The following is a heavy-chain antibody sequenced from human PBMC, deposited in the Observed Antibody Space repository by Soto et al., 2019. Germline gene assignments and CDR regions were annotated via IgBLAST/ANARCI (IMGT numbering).Heavy chain of an antibody. J-gene: IGHJ3*02. Sequence: ASVKVSCKASGYSFTGYDIDWVRQATGQGLEWMGWMNPNSGNTGYAQKFQGRVTMTRNTSISTAYMELSSLRSEDTAVYYCARAMGRGLLPYYDFWSGSSDAFDIWGQGTMVT. CDR3: ARAMGRGLLPYYDFWSGSSDAFDI. V-gene: IGHV1-8*01. CDR2: MNPNSGNT. D-gene: IGHD3-3*01. CDR1: GYSFTGYD.